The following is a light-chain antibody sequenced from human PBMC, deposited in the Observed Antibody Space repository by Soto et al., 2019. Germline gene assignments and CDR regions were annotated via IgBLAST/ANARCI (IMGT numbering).Light chain of an antibody. J-gene: IGLJ2*01. Sequence: QSVLTQPASVSGSPGQSITISCTGTSSDVGGYDYVSWYQQHPGKAPKLMIYDVSNRPSGVSNRFSGSKSGHTASLTISGLQAEDEADYYCSSYTSTSPVFGGWTKVTVL. CDR2: DVS. V-gene: IGLV2-14*01. CDR1: SSDVGGYDY. CDR3: SSYTSTSPV.